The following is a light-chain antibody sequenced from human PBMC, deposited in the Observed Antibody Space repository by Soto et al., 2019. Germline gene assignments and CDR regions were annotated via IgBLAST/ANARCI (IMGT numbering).Light chain of an antibody. Sequence: DVQMTQSPSTLSASVGDRVTITCRASQSISSWLAWYQQKPGKATKLLIYKASTLESGVPSNFSGSGSGTEFTLTISSLQPEDFATYYCQQYNSYPWTFGQGTKV. CDR2: KAS. CDR1: QSISSW. CDR3: QQYNSYPWT. J-gene: IGKJ1*01. V-gene: IGKV1-5*03.